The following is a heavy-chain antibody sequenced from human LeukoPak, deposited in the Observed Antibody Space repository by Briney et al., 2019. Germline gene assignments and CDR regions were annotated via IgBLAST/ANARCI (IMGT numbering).Heavy chain of an antibody. Sequence: GGSLRLSCAASGFTFSSYAMSCVRQPPGMGLEWVSAISGSGGSTYYADSGKGRFTISRDNSKNRLYLQMNSLRAEDTAVYYCAKAGTTYYDILTGYPPKPTYYFDYWGQGTMVTVS. CDR1: GFTFSSYA. D-gene: IGHD3-9*01. V-gene: IGHV3-23*01. J-gene: IGHJ4*02. CDR3: AKAGTTYYDILTGYPPKPTYYFDY. CDR2: ISGSGGST.